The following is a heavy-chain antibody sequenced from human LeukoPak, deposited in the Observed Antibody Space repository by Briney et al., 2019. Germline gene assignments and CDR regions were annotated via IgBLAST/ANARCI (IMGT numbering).Heavy chain of an antibody. CDR2: ISSSSSYI. CDR3: ARDPFRWLLIATSFDP. CDR1: GFTFSSYC. Sequence: GGSLRLSCAVSGFTFSSYCMNWVRQAPGKGLEWVSSISSSSSYIYYADSVKGRFTISRDNAKNSLYLQMNSLRAEDTAVYYCARDPFRWLLIATSFDPWGQGTLVTVSS. D-gene: IGHD5-12*01. J-gene: IGHJ5*02. V-gene: IGHV3-21*01.